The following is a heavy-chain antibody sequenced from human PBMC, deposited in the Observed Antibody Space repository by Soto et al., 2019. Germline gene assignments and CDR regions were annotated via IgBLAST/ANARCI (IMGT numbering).Heavy chain of an antibody. V-gene: IGHV3-48*03. CDR2: ISSSGNTI. CDR3: ARGVYDSNGYSYP. J-gene: IGHJ5*02. CDR1: GFNFSGYE. Sequence: QTGGSLRLSCAASGFNFSGYEMNWVRQAPGKGLEWISYISSSGNTIYYADSVKGRFTISRDNAKNSLYLQMNSLRAEDTAVYYCARGVYDSNGYSYPWGQGTLVTVSS. D-gene: IGHD3-22*01.